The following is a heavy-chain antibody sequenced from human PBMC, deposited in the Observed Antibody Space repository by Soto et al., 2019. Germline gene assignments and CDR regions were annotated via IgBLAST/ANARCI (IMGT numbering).Heavy chain of an antibody. V-gene: IGHV3-30*18. CDR2: ISYDGSNK. CDR1: GFTFSSYG. D-gene: IGHD1-1*01. CDR3: AKVPVGTTTAA. J-gene: IGHJ5*02. Sequence: LRLSCAASGFTFSSYGMHWVRQAPGKGLEWVAVISYDGSNKYYADSVKGRFTISRDNSKNTLYLQMNSLRAEDTAVYYCAKVPVGTTTAAWGQGTLVTVSS.